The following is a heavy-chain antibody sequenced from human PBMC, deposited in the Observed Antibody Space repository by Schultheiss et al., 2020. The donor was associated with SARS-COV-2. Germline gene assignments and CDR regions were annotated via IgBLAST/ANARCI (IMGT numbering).Heavy chain of an antibody. CDR2: IYYSGST. CDR1: VYCISSGYY. Sequence: SETLSLTCAVSVYCISSGYYWGWIRQPPGKGLEWIGYIYYSGSTYYNPSLKSRVTISVDTSKNQFSLKLSSVTAADTAVYYCARSYSGYLDYYYYGMDVWGQGTTVTVSS. V-gene: IGHV4-38-2*01. CDR3: ARSYSGYLDYYYYGMDV. D-gene: IGHD3-22*01. J-gene: IGHJ6*02.